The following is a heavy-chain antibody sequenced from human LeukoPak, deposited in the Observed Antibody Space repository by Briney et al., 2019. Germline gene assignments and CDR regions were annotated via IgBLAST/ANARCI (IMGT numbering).Heavy chain of an antibody. CDR3: ARGSSSWYEAYYYYYMDV. V-gene: IGHV3-23*01. CDR2: ITNGVTT. J-gene: IGHJ6*03. Sequence: GGSLRLSCAASGFTFTTYAMNWVRQAPGKGLEWVSAITNGVTTYYADSVKGRFTISRDNPKNTLYLQMNSLRAEDTAVYYCARGSSSWYEAYYYYYMDVWGKGTTVTVSS. D-gene: IGHD6-13*01. CDR1: GFTFTTYA.